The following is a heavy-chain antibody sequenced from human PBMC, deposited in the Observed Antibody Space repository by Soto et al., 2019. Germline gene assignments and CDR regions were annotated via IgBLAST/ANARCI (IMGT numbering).Heavy chain of an antibody. V-gene: IGHV2-5*02. CDR3: AHQRLETPFDY. J-gene: IGHJ4*02. CDR1: AFSLSTSGVA. CDR2: IYWDDDK. D-gene: IGHD6-19*01. Sequence: QITLKESGPTLVKPTQTLTLTCTFSAFSLSTSGVAVGWIRQPPGKALEWLALIYWDDDKRYSPSLKSRLTITKDTSKNQVVLAMTNMEPVDTDTYYCAHQRLETPFDYWGQGTLVTVS.